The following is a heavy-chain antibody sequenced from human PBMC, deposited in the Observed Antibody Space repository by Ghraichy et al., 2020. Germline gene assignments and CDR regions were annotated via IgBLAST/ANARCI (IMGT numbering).Heavy chain of an antibody. CDR1: GGSFSGYY. Sequence: SETLSLTCAVYGGSFSGYYWSWIRQPPGKGLEWIGEINHSGSTNYNPSLKSRVTISVDTSKNQFSLKLSSVTAADTAVYYCARGRQLRLFDYWGQGTLVTVPS. V-gene: IGHV4-34*01. CDR2: INHSGST. CDR3: ARGRQLRLFDY. D-gene: IGHD5-18*01. J-gene: IGHJ4*02.